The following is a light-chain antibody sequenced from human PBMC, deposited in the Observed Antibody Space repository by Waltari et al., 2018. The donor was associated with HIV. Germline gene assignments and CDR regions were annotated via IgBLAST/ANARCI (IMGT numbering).Light chain of an antibody. CDR2: WAS. CDR1: QNVFYSSNNKNY. Sequence: DIVMTQSPDSLAVSLGERATIKCHSSQNVFYSSNNKNYLSWYQHKPGQPPKLIIYWASSRQSGVPDRFSGSGSGTDFTLTISSLQAEDVAVYFCQQTYTIPPTFGGGTKVEIK. CDR3: QQTYTIPPT. J-gene: IGKJ4*01. V-gene: IGKV4-1*01.